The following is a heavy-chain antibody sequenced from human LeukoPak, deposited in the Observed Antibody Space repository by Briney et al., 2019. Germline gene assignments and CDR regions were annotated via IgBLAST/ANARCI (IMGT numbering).Heavy chain of an antibody. CDR3: ARRRGGYGSGSYYYNWFDP. Sequence: PSETLSLTCAVSGGSISSSNWWSWVRQAPGKGLEWIGEINHSGSTNYNPSLKSRVTISVDTSKNQFSLKLSSVTAADTAVYYCARRRGGYGSGSYYYNWFDPWGQGTLVTVSS. D-gene: IGHD3-10*01. J-gene: IGHJ5*02. V-gene: IGHV4-4*02. CDR2: INHSGST. CDR1: GGSISSSNW.